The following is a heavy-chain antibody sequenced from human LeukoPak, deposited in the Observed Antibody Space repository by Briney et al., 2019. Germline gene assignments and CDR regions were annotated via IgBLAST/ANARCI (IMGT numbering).Heavy chain of an antibody. Sequence: GGSLRLSCAASGFTFSSYSMNWVRQAPGKGLEWVSYISGSSSTIYYADSVKGRFTISRDNAKNSLYLQMNSLRAEDTAVYYCARGIQADYYGMDVWGQGTTVTVSS. CDR3: ARGIQADYYGMDV. V-gene: IGHV3-48*04. CDR1: GFTFSSYS. D-gene: IGHD5-18*01. J-gene: IGHJ6*02. CDR2: ISGSSSTI.